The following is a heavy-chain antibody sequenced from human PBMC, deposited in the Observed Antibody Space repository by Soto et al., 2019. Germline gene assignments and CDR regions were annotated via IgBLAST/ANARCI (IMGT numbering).Heavy chain of an antibody. D-gene: IGHD2-2*01. CDR3: ASSSLRCSSTSCYGEEVDY. Sequence: ASVKVSCKASGGTFSSYAISWVRQAPGQGLEWMGGIIPIFGTANYAQKFQGRVTITADESTSTAYMELSSLRSEDTAVYYCASSSLRCSSTSCYGEEVDYWGQGTLVTSPQ. J-gene: IGHJ4*02. V-gene: IGHV1-69*13. CDR2: IIPIFGTA. CDR1: GGTFSSYA.